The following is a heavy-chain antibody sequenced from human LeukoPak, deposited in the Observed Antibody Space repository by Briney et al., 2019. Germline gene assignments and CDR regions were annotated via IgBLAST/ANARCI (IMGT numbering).Heavy chain of an antibody. CDR1: GFSLNGNW. J-gene: IGHJ4*02. CDR3: ARGGYSFDY. Sequence: GVPLRLSSVGSGFSLNGNWMSRVRQAPGKELEWVARLHADGSEKYYVGSVKGRFTISGDNAKNSLYLQMNSLRVDDTAVYYCARGGYSFDYLGQGTLVTVSS. V-gene: IGHV3-7*01. D-gene: IGHD5-12*01. CDR2: LHADGSEK.